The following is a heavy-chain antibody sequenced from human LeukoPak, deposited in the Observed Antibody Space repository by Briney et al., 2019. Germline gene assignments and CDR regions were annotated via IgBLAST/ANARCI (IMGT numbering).Heavy chain of an antibody. CDR1: GYSITRGYF. CDR2: MFHSGST. D-gene: IGHD3-3*01. V-gene: IGHV4-38-2*02. Sequence: SETLSLTCTVSGYSITRGYFWGWIRQSPGKGLEWIASMFHSGSTYYNPSLKSRVTMSVDTSKDQFSLKLSSVTAADTAVYYCVRSDDFWGGYYGYWGQGTLVTVSS. CDR3: VRSDDFWGGYYGY. J-gene: IGHJ4*02.